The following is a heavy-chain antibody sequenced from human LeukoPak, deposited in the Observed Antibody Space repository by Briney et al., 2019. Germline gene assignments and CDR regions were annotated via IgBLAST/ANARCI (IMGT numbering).Heavy chain of an antibody. CDR2: IYYSGST. CDR1: GGSISSGDYY. D-gene: IGHD4-17*01. Sequence: PSQTLSLTCTVSGGSISSGDYYWSWIRRPPGKGLEWIGYIYYSGSTYYNPSLKSRVTISVDTSKNQFSLKLSSVTAADTAVYYCARISGGDYAFDYWGQGTLVTVSS. J-gene: IGHJ4*02. V-gene: IGHV4-30-4*01. CDR3: ARISGGDYAFDY.